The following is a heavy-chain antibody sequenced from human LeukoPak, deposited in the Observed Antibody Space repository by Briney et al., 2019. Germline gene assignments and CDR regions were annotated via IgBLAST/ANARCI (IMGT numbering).Heavy chain of an antibody. CDR2: INHSGST. Sequence: SETLSLTCAVYGGSFSGYYWSWIRQPPGKGLEWIGEINHSGSTNYNPSLKSRVTISVDTSKNQFSLKLSSVTAADTAVYYCARQGDYYDSSGYFFHWGQGTLVTVSS. CDR1: GGSFSGYY. CDR3: ARQGDYYDSSGYFFH. D-gene: IGHD3-22*01. J-gene: IGHJ4*02. V-gene: IGHV4-34*01.